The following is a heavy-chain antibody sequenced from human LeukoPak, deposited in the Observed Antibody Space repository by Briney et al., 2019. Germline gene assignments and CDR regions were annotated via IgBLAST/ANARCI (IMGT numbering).Heavy chain of an antibody. CDR3: TSLSDAIESFGTRNY. CDR1: GFSFGSYA. J-gene: IGHJ4*02. D-gene: IGHD2-8*01. CDR2: ISGSGDNT. V-gene: IGHV3-23*01. Sequence: GGSLRLSCAASGFSFGSYALSWVRQAPGKGLEWISVISGSGDNTHYTDPVKGRFTISRDNSKNTLYLQMNSLRAEDTAVYYCTSLSDAIESFGTRNYWGQGTLVTVSS.